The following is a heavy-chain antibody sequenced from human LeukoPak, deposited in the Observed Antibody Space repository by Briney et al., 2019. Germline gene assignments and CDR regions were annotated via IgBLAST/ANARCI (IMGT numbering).Heavy chain of an antibody. CDR2: ISHGGIT. J-gene: IGHJ4*02. CDR1: DGSLINYY. CDR3: GIFMDVVPGSMS. Sequence: TPSETLSLTCAVYDGSLINYYCHWIRQAPGKGLEWIGEISHGGITKHNPSLKSRLTMSQDTYKRQFSQKMNSMTGADTGVYYCGIFMDVVPGSMSWGLGTLVTVSS. V-gene: IGHV4-34*01. D-gene: IGHD2-2*01.